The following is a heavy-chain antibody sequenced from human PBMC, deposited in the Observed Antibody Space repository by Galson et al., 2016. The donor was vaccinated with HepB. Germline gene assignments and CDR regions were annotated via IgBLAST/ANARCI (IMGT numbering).Heavy chain of an antibody. CDR1: GFTFNYYD. CDR3: AKDMRAGDYARRAFDI. V-gene: IGHV3-9*01. CDR2: ISWNSGGI. Sequence: SLRLSCAASGFTFNYYDMYWVRQAPGKGLEWVSGISWNSGGIAYADSVKGRLTISRDNAKNSLFLEMNSLRAEDTALYYCAKDMRAGDYARRAFDIWGQGTMVLVSS. J-gene: IGHJ3*02. D-gene: IGHD4-17*01.